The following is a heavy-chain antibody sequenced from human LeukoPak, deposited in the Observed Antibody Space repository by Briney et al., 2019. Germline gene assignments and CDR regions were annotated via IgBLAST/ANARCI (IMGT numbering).Heavy chain of an antibody. V-gene: IGHV3-33*06. D-gene: IGHD2-21*02. J-gene: IGHJ4*02. CDR3: AKDSGIVVVTFYFDY. CDR2: IWYDGSNK. Sequence: GGSLRLSCAASGFTFSSYGMHRVRQAPGKGLEWVAVIWYDGSNKYYADSVKGRFTISRDNSKNTLYLQMNSLRAEDTAVYYCAKDSGIVVVTFYFDYWGQGTLVTVSS. CDR1: GFTFSSYG.